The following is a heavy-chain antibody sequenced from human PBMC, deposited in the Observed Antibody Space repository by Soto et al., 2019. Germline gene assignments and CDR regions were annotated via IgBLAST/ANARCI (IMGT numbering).Heavy chain of an antibody. CDR2: ISYDGSNK. CDR1: GFTFSSYG. Sequence: QVQLVESGGGVVQPGRSLRLSCAASGFTFSSYGMHWVRQAPGKGLEGGAVISYDGSNKYYADSVKGRFTISRDNSKNTLYLQMNSLRAEDTAVYYCAKDGDYDILTGYQKKYGMDVWGQGTTVTVSS. J-gene: IGHJ6*02. CDR3: AKDGDYDILTGYQKKYGMDV. D-gene: IGHD3-9*01. V-gene: IGHV3-30*18.